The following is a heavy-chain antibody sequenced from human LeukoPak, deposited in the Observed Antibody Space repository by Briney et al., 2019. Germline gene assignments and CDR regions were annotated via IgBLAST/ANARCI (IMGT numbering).Heavy chain of an antibody. CDR1: GFTFSSYW. CDR3: ARDYGGSSPFDY. Sequence: GGSLRLSCAASGFTFSSYWMHWVRQTPGKGLVWVSRIKSDGSTIYADSVKGRFTISRDNAKSTLYLQMNSLRAEDTAVYYCARDYGGSSPFDYWGQGTLVTVSS. J-gene: IGHJ4*02. V-gene: IGHV3-74*01. CDR2: IKSDGST. D-gene: IGHD4-23*01.